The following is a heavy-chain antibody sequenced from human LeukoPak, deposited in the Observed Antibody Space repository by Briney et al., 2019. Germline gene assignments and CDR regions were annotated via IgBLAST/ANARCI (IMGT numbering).Heavy chain of an antibody. J-gene: IGHJ4*02. CDR3: ARGPYCSSTSCRAVGITNFGY. Sequence: ASVKVSCKASGGTFSSYAISWVRQTPGQGLEWMGGIIPIFGTANYAQKFQGRVTITTDESTSTAYMELSSLRSEDTAVYYCARGPYCSSTSCRAVGITNFGYWGQGTLVTVSS. CDR2: IIPIFGTA. D-gene: IGHD2-2*01. CDR1: GGTFSSYA. V-gene: IGHV1-69*05.